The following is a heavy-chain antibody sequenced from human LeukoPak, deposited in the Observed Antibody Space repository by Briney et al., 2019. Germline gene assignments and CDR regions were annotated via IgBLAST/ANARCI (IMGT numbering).Heavy chain of an antibody. Sequence: GESLKISCKGSGYSFTSYWIGWVRPMPGKGLEWMGIIYPGDSDTRYSPSFQGQVTISADKSISTAYLQWSSLKASDTAMYYCARAVDDYIWGSYRHYYFDYWGQGTLVTVSS. CDR3: ARAVDDYIWGSYRHYYFDY. J-gene: IGHJ4*02. CDR1: GYSFTSYW. V-gene: IGHV5-51*01. D-gene: IGHD3-16*02. CDR2: IYPGDSDT.